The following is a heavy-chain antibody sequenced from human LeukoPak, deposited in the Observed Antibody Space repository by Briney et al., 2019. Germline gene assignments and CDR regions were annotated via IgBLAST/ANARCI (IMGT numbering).Heavy chain of an antibody. CDR2: ISSSTYYI. CDR3: ARDPSMAGYFDS. V-gene: IGHV3-21*06. Sequence: GGSLRLSCAASGFTFSDYEMNWVRQAPGKGLEWVSSISSSTYYIYYADSAKGRFTISRDNAINSLYLQMNSLRAEDSAVYYCARDPSMAGYFDSWGQGTLVTVSS. D-gene: IGHD5-24*01. CDR1: GFTFSDYE. J-gene: IGHJ4*02.